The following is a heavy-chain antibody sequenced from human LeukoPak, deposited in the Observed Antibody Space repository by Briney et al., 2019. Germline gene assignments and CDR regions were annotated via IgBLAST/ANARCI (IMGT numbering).Heavy chain of an antibody. Sequence: GGSLRLSCAASGFTFSSYAMSWVRQAPGKGLEWVSAISGSGGSTYYADSVKGRFTISRDNSKNTLYLQMNSLRAEDTAVYYYARDPIAAAGADAFDIWGQGTMVTVSS. V-gene: IGHV3-23*01. CDR2: ISGSGGST. D-gene: IGHD6-13*01. CDR3: ARDPIAAAGADAFDI. CDR1: GFTFSSYA. J-gene: IGHJ3*02.